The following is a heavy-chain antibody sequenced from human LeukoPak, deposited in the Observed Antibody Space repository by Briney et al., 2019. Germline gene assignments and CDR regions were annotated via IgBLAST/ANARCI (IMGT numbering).Heavy chain of an antibody. D-gene: IGHD6-19*01. CDR1: GYTFTSYA. J-gene: IGHJ4*02. Sequence: ASVKVSCKASGYTFTSYAMHWVRQAPGQRLEWMGWINAGNGNTKYSQKFQGRVTITRDTSASTAYMELSSLRSEDTAVYYCARWGLASGWYGQAYWGQGTLVTVSS. CDR3: ARWGLASGWYGQAY. V-gene: IGHV1-3*01. CDR2: INAGNGNT.